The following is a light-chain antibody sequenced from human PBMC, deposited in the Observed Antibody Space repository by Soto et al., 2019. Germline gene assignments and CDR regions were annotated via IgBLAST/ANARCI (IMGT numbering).Light chain of an antibody. Sequence: DIQMTQSPSTLSASVGDRVTITCRSSQTISSWLAWYQQQPGKAPKILIYKASTLKSGVPSRFSGSGSGTEFTLTISSLQPDDFAPYYCQYYKCYSDACGQGTKVDIK. V-gene: IGKV1-5*03. J-gene: IGKJ1*01. CDR1: QTISSW. CDR3: QYYKCYSDA. CDR2: KAS.